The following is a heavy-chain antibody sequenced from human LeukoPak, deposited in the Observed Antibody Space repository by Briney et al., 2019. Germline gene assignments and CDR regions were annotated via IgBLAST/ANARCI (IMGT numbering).Heavy chain of an antibody. D-gene: IGHD2-15*01. Sequence: PSQTLSLTCSVSGDSINIGRYYWSWIRQPAGKGLEWIGRIYITGNTFYNPSLNSRVTISADTSKKQFSLKLSYVTAADTAVYYCARDRLPGYGNGAFDLWGQGTMVTVSS. CDR1: GDSINIGRYY. CDR3: ARDRLPGYGNGAFDL. V-gene: IGHV4-61*02. J-gene: IGHJ3*01. CDR2: IYITGNT.